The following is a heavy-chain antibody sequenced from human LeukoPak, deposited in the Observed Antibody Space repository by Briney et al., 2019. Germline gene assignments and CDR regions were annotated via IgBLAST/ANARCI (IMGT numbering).Heavy chain of an antibody. J-gene: IGHJ5*02. V-gene: IGHV3-53*01. Sequence: PGGSLRLSCVASGFTVSSNYMSWVRQAPGKGLEWVSVIYSGGSTYYADSVKGRFTISRDNSKNTLYLQMNSLRAEDTAVYYCARGGRYFDWLLSGSGWFDPWGQGTLVTVSS. D-gene: IGHD3-9*01. CDR2: IYSGGST. CDR1: GFTVSSNY. CDR3: ARGGRYFDWLLSGSGWFDP.